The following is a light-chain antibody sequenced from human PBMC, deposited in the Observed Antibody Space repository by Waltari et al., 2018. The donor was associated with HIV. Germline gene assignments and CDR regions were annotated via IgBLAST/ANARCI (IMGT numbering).Light chain of an antibody. CDR3: QQSFTSPPI. CDR1: QSLFYSNGNY. V-gene: IGKV4-1*01. Sequence: DIVMTQFPGSLSVSLGGRATIKCRSSQSLFYSNGNYLSWYPQTPGQPPRLLFYWASTRENGVPDRFSGSGSGADFTPTTNNLQPEDVAVDYCQQSFTSPPIFGGGTKVEIK. J-gene: IGKJ4*01. CDR2: WAS.